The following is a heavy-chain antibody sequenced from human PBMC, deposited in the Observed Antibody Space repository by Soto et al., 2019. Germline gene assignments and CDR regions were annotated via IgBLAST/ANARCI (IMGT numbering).Heavy chain of an antibody. CDR2: IWYDGSNK. CDR1: GFTFNSYG. V-gene: IGHV3-33*06. J-gene: IGHJ4*02. Sequence: GGSLRLSCAASGFTFNSYGMHWVRQAPGKGLEWVAVIWYDGSNKYYADSVKGRFTISRDNSKNTLYLQMNSLRAEDTAVYYCAKDITRKVDYWGQGTLVTVSS. D-gene: IGHD3-10*01. CDR3: AKDITRKVDY.